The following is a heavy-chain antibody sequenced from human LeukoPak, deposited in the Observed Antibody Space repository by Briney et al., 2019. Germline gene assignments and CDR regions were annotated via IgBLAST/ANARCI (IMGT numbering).Heavy chain of an antibody. J-gene: IGHJ4*02. CDR2: IYYSGST. V-gene: IGHV4-39*07. CDR3: ARGYYYDSSGGQVPDY. Sequence: PSETLSLTCTVSGGSISSSSYYWGWIRQPPGKGLEWIGSIYYSGSTYYNPSLKSRVTISVDTSKNQFSLKLSSVTAADTAVYYCARGYYYDSSGGQVPDYWGQGTLVTVSS. CDR1: GGSISSSSYY. D-gene: IGHD3-22*01.